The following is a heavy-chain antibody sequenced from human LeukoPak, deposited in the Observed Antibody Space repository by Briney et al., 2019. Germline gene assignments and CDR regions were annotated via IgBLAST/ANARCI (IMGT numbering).Heavy chain of an antibody. CDR3: ATIAPYCGGDCSYGMDV. J-gene: IGHJ6*02. CDR1: GGSISSSSYY. V-gene: IGHV4-39*01. D-gene: IGHD2-21*02. CDR2: IYYSGST. Sequence: SETLSLTCTVSGGSISSSSYYWGWIRQPPGKGLEWIGYIYYSGSTYYNPSLKSRVTISVDTSKNQFSLKLSSVTAADTAVYYCATIAPYCGGDCSYGMDVWGQGTTVTVSS.